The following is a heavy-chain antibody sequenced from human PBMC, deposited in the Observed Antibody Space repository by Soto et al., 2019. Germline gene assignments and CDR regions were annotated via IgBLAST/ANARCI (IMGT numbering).Heavy chain of an antibody. J-gene: IGHJ4*02. CDR3: ARGRGGSYHNFDY. Sequence: ETLSLTCAVYGGSFSGYYWSWIRQPPGKGLEWIGEINHSGSTNYNPSLKSRVTISVDTSKNQFSLKLSSVTAADTAVYYCARGRGGSYHNFDYWGQGTLVTVSS. D-gene: IGHD1-26*01. CDR1: GGSFSGYY. CDR2: INHSGST. V-gene: IGHV4-34*01.